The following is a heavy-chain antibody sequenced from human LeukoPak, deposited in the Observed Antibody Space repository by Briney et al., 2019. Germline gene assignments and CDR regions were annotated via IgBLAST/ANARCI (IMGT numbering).Heavy chain of an antibody. D-gene: IGHD3-3*01. CDR2: INSDGSST. J-gene: IGHJ4*02. V-gene: IGHV3-74*01. CDR1: GFTFSSYW. Sequence: PGGSLRLSCAASGFTFSSYWMHWVRQAPGKGLVWVSRINSDGSSTSYADSVKGRFTISRDNAKNTLYLQMNSLRAEDTAVYYCARDLYYDFWSGSWAPDYWGQGTLVTVSS. CDR3: ARDLYYDFWSGSWAPDY.